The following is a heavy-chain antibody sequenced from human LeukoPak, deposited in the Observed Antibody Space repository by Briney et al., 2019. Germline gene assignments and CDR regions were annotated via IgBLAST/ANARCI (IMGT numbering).Heavy chain of an antibody. Sequence: PTGGSLRLSCAASGFTFSSYAMSWVRQAPGKGLEWVSAISGSGGSTYYADSVKGRFTISRDNSKNTLYLQMNSLRAEDTAVYYCAKDQRYSSGWSPQPTDYWGQGTLVTVSS. CDR3: AKDQRYSSGWSPQPTDY. D-gene: IGHD6-19*01. CDR1: GFTFSSYA. CDR2: ISGSGGST. V-gene: IGHV3-23*01. J-gene: IGHJ4*02.